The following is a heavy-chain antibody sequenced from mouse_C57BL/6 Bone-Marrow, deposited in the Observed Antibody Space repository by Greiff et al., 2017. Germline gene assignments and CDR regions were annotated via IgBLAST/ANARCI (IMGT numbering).Heavy chain of an antibody. J-gene: IGHJ3*01. D-gene: IGHD1-1*01. Sequence: SGAELVRPGASVTLSCKASGYTFTDYEMHWVKQTPVHGLEWIGAIDPETGGTAYNQKFKGKAILTADKSSSTAYMELRSLTSEDSAVXYCTRPDYGSFFAYWGQGTLVTVSA. CDR2: IDPETGGT. V-gene: IGHV1-15*01. CDR1: GYTFTDYE. CDR3: TRPDYGSFFAY.